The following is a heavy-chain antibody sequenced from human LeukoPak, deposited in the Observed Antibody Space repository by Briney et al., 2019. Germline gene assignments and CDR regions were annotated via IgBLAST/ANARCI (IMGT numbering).Heavy chain of an antibody. CDR2: INHSGST. J-gene: IGHJ4*02. D-gene: IGHD1-26*01. CDR3: CNGELLVY. V-gene: IGHV4-34*01. CDR1: GGSFSGYY. Sequence: ASETLSLTCAVYGGSFSGYYWSWIRQPPGKGLEWIGEINHSGSTNYNPSLKSRVTISVDTSKNQFSLKLSSVTAADTAVYYCCNGELLVYWGQGTLVTVSS.